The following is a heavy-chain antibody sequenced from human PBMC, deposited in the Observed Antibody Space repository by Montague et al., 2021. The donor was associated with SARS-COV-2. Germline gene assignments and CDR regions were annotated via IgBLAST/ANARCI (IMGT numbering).Heavy chain of an antibody. Sequence: PALVKPTQTLTLTCTFSGFSLSTSGVGAGWIRQPPGKALEWLALIYWDDDKRYSPSLKSRLTITKDTSKNQVVLTMTNMDSVDTATYYCAHSGPATQDYYYYYGMDVWGQGTTVTVSS. D-gene: IGHD2-2*01. V-gene: IGHV2-5*02. J-gene: IGHJ6*02. CDR2: IYWDDDK. CDR3: AHSGPATQDYYYYYGMDV. CDR1: GFSLSTSGVG.